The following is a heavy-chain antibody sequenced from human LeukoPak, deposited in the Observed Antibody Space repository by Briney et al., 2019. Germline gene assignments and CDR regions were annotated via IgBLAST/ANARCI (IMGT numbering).Heavy chain of an antibody. CDR1: GYTFTSYD. V-gene: IGHV1-8*01. D-gene: IGHD3-22*01. CDR3: AVPYYYDSSGYYLFDY. J-gene: IGHJ4*02. Sequence: ASVKVSCKASGYTFTSYDINWVRQATGQGLEWMGWMNPNSGNTGYAQKFQGRVTMTRNTSISTAYMELSRLRSDDTAVYYCAVPYYYDSSGYYLFDYWGQGTLVTVSS. CDR2: MNPNSGNT.